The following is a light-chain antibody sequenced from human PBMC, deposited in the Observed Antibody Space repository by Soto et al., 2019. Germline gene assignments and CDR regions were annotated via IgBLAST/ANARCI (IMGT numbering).Light chain of an antibody. CDR3: AAWDDSLSGPWV. J-gene: IGLJ3*02. CDR2: RNH. Sequence: QAVVTQPPSASGTPGQRVTISCSGSTSNIGSNYVFWYQQLPGTAPKLLIYRNHQRPSGVPDRFSGSKSGTSASLAISGLRSEDEADYFCAAWDDSLSGPWVFGGGTKLTVL. CDR1: TSNIGSNY. V-gene: IGLV1-47*01.